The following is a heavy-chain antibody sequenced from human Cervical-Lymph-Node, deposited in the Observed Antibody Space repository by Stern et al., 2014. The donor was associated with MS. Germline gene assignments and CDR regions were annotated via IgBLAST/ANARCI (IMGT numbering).Heavy chain of an antibody. CDR1: GGSISSSRYF. V-gene: IGHV4-39*01. CDR2: IYHSGVT. CDR3: ARLPPRFPELSEDPWA. J-gene: IGHJ5*02. D-gene: IGHD3-10*01. Sequence: QLQLQESGPRLVKPSETLSLTCTVSGGSISSSRYFWGWIRQPPGKGLEWIANIYHSGVTYVTPSLKGRVTMPAAPSKTQFSLLLSSVTAADTAVYSCARLPPRFPELSEDPWAWGQGTLVTVSS.